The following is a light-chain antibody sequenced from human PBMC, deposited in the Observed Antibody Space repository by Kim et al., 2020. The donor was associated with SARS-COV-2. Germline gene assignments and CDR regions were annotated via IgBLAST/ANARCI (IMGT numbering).Light chain of an antibody. J-gene: IGKJ2*01. Sequence: DIVLTQSPGTLSLSPGERATLSCRASQSVSRNDLVWYQQKPGQAPRLLIFAASSRATGIPDRFSGSGSGTDFTLTISRLEPEDSAVYYCQQYASSRGTFGQGTKLEI. CDR2: AAS. V-gene: IGKV3-20*01. CDR1: QSVSRND. CDR3: QQYASSRGT.